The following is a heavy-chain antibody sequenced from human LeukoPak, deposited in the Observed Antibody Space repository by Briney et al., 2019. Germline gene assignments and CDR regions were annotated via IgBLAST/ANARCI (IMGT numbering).Heavy chain of an antibody. J-gene: IGHJ4*02. CDR2: ISGSGGHT. D-gene: IGHD3-22*01. CDR3: AKEGRLTVAAVVVENYFDF. V-gene: IGHV3-23*01. Sequence: PGGSLRLSCVGPGFTFSRSAMSWVRLAPGKGVEWVSGISGSGGHTYYTDTVKGRFTISRDNSKTTVSLQMNSLRNDDTAVYYCAKEGRLTVAAVVVENYFDFWGQGTPVIVSA. CDR1: GFTFSRSA.